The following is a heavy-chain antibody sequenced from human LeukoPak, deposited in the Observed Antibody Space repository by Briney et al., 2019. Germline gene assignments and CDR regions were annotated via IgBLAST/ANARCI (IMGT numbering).Heavy chain of an antibody. CDR3: ARDLRDIAAAGNWFDP. CDR1: GYTFTSYG. Sequence: ASVKVSCKASGYTFTSYGISWVRQAPGQGLEWMGWISAYNGDTNYAQKLQGRVTMTTDTSTSTAYMELRSLRSDDTAVYYCARDLRDIAAAGNWFDPWGQGTLVTVSS. D-gene: IGHD6-13*01. CDR2: ISAYNGDT. J-gene: IGHJ5*02. V-gene: IGHV1-18*04.